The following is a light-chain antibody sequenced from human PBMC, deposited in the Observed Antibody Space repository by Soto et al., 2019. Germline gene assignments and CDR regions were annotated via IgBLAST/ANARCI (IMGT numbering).Light chain of an antibody. CDR1: RSVPSSY. J-gene: IGKJ4*01. CDR2: TAS. Sequence: EIVLTQSPGILSLSPGERATLSCRASRSVPSSYLAWYQQKPGQAPRLLIFTASTWATGIPDRFSGSGFGTDFTLTISRLEPEDSAVYYCQQYGTAPLTFGGGAKVEI. V-gene: IGKV3-20*01. CDR3: QQYGTAPLT.